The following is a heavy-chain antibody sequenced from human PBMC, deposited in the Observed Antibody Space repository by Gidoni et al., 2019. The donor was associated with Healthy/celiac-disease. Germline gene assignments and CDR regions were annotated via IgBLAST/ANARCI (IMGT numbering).Heavy chain of an antibody. CDR3: ARDGYDFWSGYPPVGPREIDY. CDR2: INHSGST. J-gene: IGHJ4*02. D-gene: IGHD3-3*01. CDR1: GGSFSGYY. Sequence: QVQLQQWGAGLLKPSETLSLTCAVSGGSFSGYYWSWIRQPPGKGLDWIGEINHSGSTNYNPSLKSRVTISVDTSKNQFSLKLSSVTAADTAVYYCARDGYDFWSGYPPVGPREIDYWGQGTLVTVSS. V-gene: IGHV4-34*01.